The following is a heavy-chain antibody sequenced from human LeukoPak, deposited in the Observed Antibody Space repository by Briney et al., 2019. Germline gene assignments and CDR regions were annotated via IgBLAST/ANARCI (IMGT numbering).Heavy chain of an antibody. Sequence: GGSLRLSCAASGFTFSNYAMSWVRQAPGKGLEWVSAISGSGGTRNYADSVKGRFTISRDNSKNTLYLQMNSLRAEDTAVYYCGKNRYSGSLSPFDIWGQGTMVTVSS. CDR3: GKNRYSGSLSPFDI. CDR2: ISGSGGTR. V-gene: IGHV3-23*01. D-gene: IGHD1-26*01. CDR1: GFTFSNYA. J-gene: IGHJ3*02.